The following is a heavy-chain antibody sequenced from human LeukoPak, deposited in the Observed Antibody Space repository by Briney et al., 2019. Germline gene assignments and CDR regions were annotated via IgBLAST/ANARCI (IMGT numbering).Heavy chain of an antibody. CDR1: GFTFSSYG. CDR2: ISYDGSNK. CDR3: AKDPFSLQWLPHGYDY. V-gene: IGHV3-30*18. Sequence: PGGSLRLSCAASGFTFSSYGMHWVRQAPGKGLEWVAVISYDGSNKYYADSVKGRFTISRDNSKNTLYLQMNSLRAEDTAVYYCAKDPFSLQWLPHGYDYWGQGTLVAVSS. D-gene: IGHD6-19*01. J-gene: IGHJ4*02.